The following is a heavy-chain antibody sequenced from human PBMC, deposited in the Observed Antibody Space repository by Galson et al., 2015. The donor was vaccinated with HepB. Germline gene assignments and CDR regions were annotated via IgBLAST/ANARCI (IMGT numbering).Heavy chain of an antibody. J-gene: IGHJ4*02. D-gene: IGHD5-24*01. CDR2: MNPNSGNT. CDR3: ARGADGYNYGDY. CDR1: GYTFTSYD. V-gene: IGHV1-8*01. Sequence: SVKVSCKASGYTFTSYDINWARQATGQGLEWMGWMNPNSGNTGYAQKFQGRVTMTRNTSISTAYMELSSLRSEDTAVYYCARGADGYNYGDYWGQGTLVTVSS.